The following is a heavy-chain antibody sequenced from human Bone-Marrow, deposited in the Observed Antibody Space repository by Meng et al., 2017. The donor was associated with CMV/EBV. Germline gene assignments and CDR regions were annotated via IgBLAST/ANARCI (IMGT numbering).Heavy chain of an antibody. V-gene: IGHV4-39*07. J-gene: IGHJ4*02. CDR1: GGSVSSSSYF. D-gene: IGHD4-11*01. Sequence: GSLRLSCTVSGGSVSSSSYFWGWIRQPPGKGLEWIGNIYYTGTTSYNPSLKSRVTISVDTSKNQFSLKLSSVTAADTAVYYCARDAVTDYSNYFDYWGQGTLVTVSS. CDR3: ARDAVTDYSNYFDY. CDR2: IYYTGTT.